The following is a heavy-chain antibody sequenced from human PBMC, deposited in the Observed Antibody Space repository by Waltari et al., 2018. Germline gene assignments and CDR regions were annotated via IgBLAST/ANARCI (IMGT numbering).Heavy chain of an antibody. J-gene: IGHJ4*01. Sequence: QVQLQESGPGLVKPSETLSLTCAVSGFSISRGYQWGWIRQPPGTGLEWIGSIYHSGRTYFNPSLKSRVTISVDTSKNKVSLRLSSVTAADTAVYYCARMFYDFWTGYSDYWGHGTLVTVSS. V-gene: IGHV4-38-2*01. D-gene: IGHD3-3*01. CDR3: ARMFYDFWTGYSDY. CDR1: GFSISRGYQ. CDR2: IYHSGRT.